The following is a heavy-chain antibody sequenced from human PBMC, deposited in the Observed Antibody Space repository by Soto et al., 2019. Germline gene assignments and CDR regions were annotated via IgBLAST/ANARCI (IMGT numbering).Heavy chain of an antibody. V-gene: IGHV3-21*01. CDR1: GFTFSSYS. CDR2: ISSSSSYI. J-gene: IGHJ5*02. Sequence: EVQLVESGGGLVKPGGSLRLSCAASGFTFSSYSMNWVRQAPGKGLEWVSSISSSSSYIYYADSVKGRFTISRDNAKNSLYLQMNSLRAEDTAVYYCARDAVAAAGEGYWFDPWGQGTLVTVSS. D-gene: IGHD2-2*01. CDR3: ARDAVAAAGEGYWFDP.